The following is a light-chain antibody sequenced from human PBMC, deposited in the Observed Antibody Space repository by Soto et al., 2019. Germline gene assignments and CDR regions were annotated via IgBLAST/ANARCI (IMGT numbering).Light chain of an antibody. CDR2: AAS. CDR3: QQSYNNPKT. Sequence: IQMTQSPSSLSASVGDRVTITCRASQSIANYLNWYQQKPGKAHKLLIYAASTLESGVQSRFSGSGSGTDFTLTIRSLQPEDFATYYCQQSYNNPKTFGQGTKVDI. V-gene: IGKV1-39*01. J-gene: IGKJ1*01. CDR1: QSIANY.